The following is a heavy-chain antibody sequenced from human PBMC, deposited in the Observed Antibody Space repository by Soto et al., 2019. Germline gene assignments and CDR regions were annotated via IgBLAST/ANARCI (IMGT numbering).Heavy chain of an antibody. J-gene: IGHJ6*02. Sequence: TSETLSLTCTVSGGSISSSSYYWGWIRQPPGKGLEWIGGIYYSGSTYHNPSLKSRVTISVDTSKNQFSLKLSSVTAADTAVYYCARNLRGYSGYVQRFYYYGMDVWRQGTAVTVSS. CDR1: GGSISSSSYY. CDR3: ARNLRGYSGYVQRFYYYGMDV. V-gene: IGHV4-39*01. CDR2: IYYSGST. D-gene: IGHD5-12*01.